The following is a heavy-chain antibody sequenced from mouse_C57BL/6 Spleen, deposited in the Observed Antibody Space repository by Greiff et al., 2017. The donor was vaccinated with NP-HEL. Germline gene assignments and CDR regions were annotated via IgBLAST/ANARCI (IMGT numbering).Heavy chain of an antibody. CDR1: GYTFTSYW. Sequence: QVQLQQPGAELVKPGASVKLSCKASGYTFTSYWMHWVKQRPGQGLEWIGMIHPNSGSTNSNEKFKSKATLTVDKSSSTAYMQLSSLTSEDSAVYYCARQLRLREDYFDYWGQGTTLTVSS. CDR2: IHPNSGST. CDR3: ARQLRLREDYFDY. V-gene: IGHV1-64*01. D-gene: IGHD3-2*02. J-gene: IGHJ2*01.